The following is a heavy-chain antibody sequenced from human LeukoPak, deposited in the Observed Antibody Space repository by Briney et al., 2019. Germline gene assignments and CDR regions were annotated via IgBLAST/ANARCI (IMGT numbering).Heavy chain of an antibody. Sequence: PGGSLRLSCAASGFTFSNYWMQWVRQAPGKGLVWVSRINSDGSRTSYADSVKGRFTISRDNAKNTLYLQMSSLRAEDTAIYYCARDAPGNTALDYWGQGTLVTVSS. J-gene: IGHJ4*02. V-gene: IGHV3-74*01. CDR2: INSDGSRT. D-gene: IGHD5-18*01. CDR3: ARDAPGNTALDY. CDR1: GFTFSNYW.